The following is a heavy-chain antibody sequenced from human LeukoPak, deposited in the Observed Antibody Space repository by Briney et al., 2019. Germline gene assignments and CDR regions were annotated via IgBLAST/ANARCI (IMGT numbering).Heavy chain of an antibody. CDR3: ARPLDSANYYYGMDV. J-gene: IGHJ6*02. D-gene: IGHD5-18*01. CDR1: GYRFTSYW. Sequence: HGESLKISCQGSGYRFTSYWIGWVRQLPGKGLEWMGIIYPGDSDTRYSPSSQGQVTISADKSISTAYMQWSSLKASDPPIYYCARPLDSANYYYGMDVWGQGTTVTVSS. CDR2: IYPGDSDT. V-gene: IGHV5-51*01.